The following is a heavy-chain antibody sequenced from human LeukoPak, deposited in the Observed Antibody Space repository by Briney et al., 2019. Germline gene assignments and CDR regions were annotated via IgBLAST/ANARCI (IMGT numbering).Heavy chain of an antibody. Sequence: PGRSLRLSCAASGFTFSSYGMHWVRQAPGKGLEWVAVIWYDGSNKYYADSVKGRFTISRDNSKNTLYLQMNSLRAEDTAVYYCARGSDVLRFLEWLSRPYGMDVWGQGTTVTVSS. V-gene: IGHV3-33*01. CDR1: GFTFSSYG. J-gene: IGHJ6*02. CDR2: IWYDGSNK. D-gene: IGHD3-3*01. CDR3: ARGSDVLRFLEWLSRPYGMDV.